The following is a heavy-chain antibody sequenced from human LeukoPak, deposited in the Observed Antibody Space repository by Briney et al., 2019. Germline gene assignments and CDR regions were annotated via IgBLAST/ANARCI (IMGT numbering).Heavy chain of an antibody. CDR3: ARAGGIAAAATPYFDY. D-gene: IGHD6-13*01. CDR2: ISAYNDNT. J-gene: IGHJ4*02. CDR1: GYTFTSYG. V-gene: IGHV1-18*01. Sequence: ASVKVSCKASGYTFTSYGISWVRQAPGQGLEWMGWISAYNDNTNYAQKLQGRVSMTTDTSTSTAYMELRSLRSDDTAVYYCARAGGIAAAATPYFDYWGQGTLVTVSS.